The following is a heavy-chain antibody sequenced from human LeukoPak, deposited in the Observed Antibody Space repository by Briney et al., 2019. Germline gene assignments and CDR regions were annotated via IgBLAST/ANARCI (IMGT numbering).Heavy chain of an antibody. Sequence: ASVKVSCKVSGYTLTELSMHWVRQAPGKGLEWMGGYDPEDGETIYAQNFQGRVTMTEDTSTDTAYMELSSLRSEDTAVYYCTTAFRGRTLDYWGQGTLVTVSS. J-gene: IGHJ4*02. V-gene: IGHV1-24*01. CDR2: YDPEDGET. D-gene: IGHD2/OR15-2a*01. CDR1: GYTLTELS. CDR3: TTAFRGRTLDY.